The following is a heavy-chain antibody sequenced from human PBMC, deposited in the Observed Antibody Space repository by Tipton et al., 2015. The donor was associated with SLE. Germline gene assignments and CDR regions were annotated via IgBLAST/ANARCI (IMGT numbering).Heavy chain of an antibody. CDR1: GGSISSYY. V-gene: IGHV4-4*07. Sequence: LRLSCTVSGGSISSYYWSWIRQPAGKGLEWIGRIYTSGSTNYNPSLKSRVTMSVDTSKNQFPLKLSSVTAADTAVYYCARYSDNGVDYWGQGTLVTVSS. CDR2: IYTSGST. D-gene: IGHD5-18*01. J-gene: IGHJ4*02. CDR3: ARYSDNGVDY.